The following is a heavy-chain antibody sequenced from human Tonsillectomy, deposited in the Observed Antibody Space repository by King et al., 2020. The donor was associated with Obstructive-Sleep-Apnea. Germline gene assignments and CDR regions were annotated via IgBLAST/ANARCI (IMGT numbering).Heavy chain of an antibody. CDR2: IYYSGST. CDR1: GASISSYY. V-gene: IGHV4-59*08. J-gene: IGHJ5*02. CDR3: ARRLGSSGWFFFDP. D-gene: IGHD6-19*01. Sequence: LQLQESGPGLVKPSETLSLTCTVSGASISSYYWSWIRQPPGKGLEWIGYIYYSGSTNYNPSPKSRVTISVDTSKNQFSLKLRAVTAADTAVYYCARRLGSSGWFFFDPWGQGALVTVSS.